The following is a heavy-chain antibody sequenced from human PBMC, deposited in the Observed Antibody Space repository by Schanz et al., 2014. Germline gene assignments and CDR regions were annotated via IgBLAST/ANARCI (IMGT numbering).Heavy chain of an antibody. J-gene: IGHJ4*02. CDR3: ARLDPYCRSGTCSRAFDF. CDR2: IFTDGRT. Sequence: EVQLVESGGGLVQPGGSLRLSCSASGFAVDNYYMSCVRRAPGRGLEWVSIIFTDGRTYYADSVKGRFTISRDSSKNTLFLQMNSLRTEDTAVYYCARLDPYCRSGTCSRAFDFWGQGTLVTVSS. CDR1: GFAVDNYY. V-gene: IGHV3-66*02. D-gene: IGHD2-15*01.